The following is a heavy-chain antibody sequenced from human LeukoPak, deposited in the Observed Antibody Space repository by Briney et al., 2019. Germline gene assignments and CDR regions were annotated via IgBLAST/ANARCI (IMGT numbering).Heavy chain of an antibody. V-gene: IGHV1-24*01. CDR1: GYTLTELS. CDR3: ATDPYYYGSGSYYNKSGWFDP. D-gene: IGHD3-10*01. J-gene: IGHJ5*02. CDR2: FDPEDGET. Sequence: ASVKVSCKVSGYTLTELSMHWVRQAPGKGLEWMGGFDPEDGETIYAQKFQGRVTMTEDTSTDTAYMELSGLRSEDTAVYYCATDPYYYGSGSYYNKSGWFDPWGQGTLVTVSS.